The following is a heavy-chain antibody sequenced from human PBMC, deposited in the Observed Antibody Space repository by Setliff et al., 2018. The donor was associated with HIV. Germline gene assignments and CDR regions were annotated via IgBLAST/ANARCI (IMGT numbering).Heavy chain of an antibody. D-gene: IGHD5-18*01. Sequence: SETLSLTCTISGGSISYYYWSWIRQPPGKGLEWIGSIYYDGDATYNPSLKSRATMSVDFSTEFSLKLRSVSAADTAIYFCARARRYGYFNDYMDVRGKGTTVTVSS. V-gene: IGHV4-59*01. CDR3: ARARRYGYFNDYMDV. J-gene: IGHJ6*03. CDR1: GGSISYYY. CDR2: IYYDGDA.